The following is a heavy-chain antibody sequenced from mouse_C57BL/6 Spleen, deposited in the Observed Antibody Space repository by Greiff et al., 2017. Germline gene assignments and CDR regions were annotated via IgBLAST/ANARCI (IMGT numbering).Heavy chain of an antibody. CDR3: ARDAYFDY. J-gene: IGHJ2*01. V-gene: IGHV3-6*01. Sequence: DVKLQESGPGLVKPSQSLSLTCSVTGYSITSGYYWNWIRQFPGNKLEWMGYISYDGSNNYNPSLKNRISNTRDTSKNQFFLKLNSVTTEDTATYYCARDAYFDYWGQGTTLTVSS. CDR2: ISYDGSN. CDR1: GYSITSGYY.